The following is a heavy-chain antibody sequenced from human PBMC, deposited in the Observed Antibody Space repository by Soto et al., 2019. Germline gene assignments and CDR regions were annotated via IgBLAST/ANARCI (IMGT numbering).Heavy chain of an antibody. CDR1: GGTFSSYT. V-gene: IGHV1-69*02. D-gene: IGHD4-17*01. CDR3: ARSDYGGNSDY. J-gene: IGHJ4*02. CDR2: IIPILGIA. Sequence: QVQLVQSGAEVKKPGSSVKVSCKASGGTFSSYTISWVRQAPGQGLEWMGRIIPILGIANYAQKFQGRVTITADKSTSTAYMELSSLRSEDTAVYYCARSDYGGNSDYWGQGTLVTVSS.